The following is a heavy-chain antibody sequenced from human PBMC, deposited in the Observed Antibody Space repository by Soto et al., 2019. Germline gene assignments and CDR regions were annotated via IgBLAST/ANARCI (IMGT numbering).Heavy chain of an antibody. V-gene: IGHV4-59*01. CDR3: ARGYYDSSGYYYYYYGMDV. J-gene: IGHJ6*02. D-gene: IGHD3-22*01. Sequence: LSLTCTVSGGSISSYYWSWIRQPPGKGLEWIGYIYYSGSTNYNPSLKSRVTISVDTSKNQFSLKLSSVTAADTAVYYCARGYYDSSGYYYYYYGMDVWGQGTTVTVS. CDR2: IYYSGST. CDR1: GGSISSYY.